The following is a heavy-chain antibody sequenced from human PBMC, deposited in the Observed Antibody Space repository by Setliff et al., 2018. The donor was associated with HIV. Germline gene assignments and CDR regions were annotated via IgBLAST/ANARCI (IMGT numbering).Heavy chain of an antibody. D-gene: IGHD4-4*01. Sequence: PGGSLRLSCTASGFSFTSHAMNWVRQAPGKGLEWVSALSGSGGSTYYAESVKGRFTISRDNSKNTLYVQMNSLRADDTAIYYCVRDLTTIVTRKVFDIWGQGTMVTVSS. CDR2: LSGSGGST. CDR1: GFSFTSHA. CDR3: VRDLTTIVTRKVFDI. J-gene: IGHJ3*02. V-gene: IGHV3-23*01.